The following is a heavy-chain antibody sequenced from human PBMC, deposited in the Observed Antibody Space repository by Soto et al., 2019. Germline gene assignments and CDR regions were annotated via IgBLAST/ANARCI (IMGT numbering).Heavy chain of an antibody. Sequence: VQLVQSGAEVKKPGSSVKVSCKASGGTFSRYGIAWVRQVPGQGLEWMGGIIPLFGIENYAQKFQGRLTITADEYTSTAFMELSSLRSEDTAVYYCAADWRFGEFLFDFWGQGTLVTVSS. D-gene: IGHD3-10*01. V-gene: IGHV1-69*12. J-gene: IGHJ4*02. CDR3: AADWRFGEFLFDF. CDR1: GGTFSRYG. CDR2: IIPLFGIE.